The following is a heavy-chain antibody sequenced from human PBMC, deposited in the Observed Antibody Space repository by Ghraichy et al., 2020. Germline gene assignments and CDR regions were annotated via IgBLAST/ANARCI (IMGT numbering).Heavy chain of an antibody. J-gene: IGHJ6*02. Sequence: GGSLRLSCAASGFTFSSYGMHWVRQAPGKGLEWVAFIRYDGSNKYYADSVKGRFTISRDNSKNTLYLQMNSLRAEDTAVYYCAKDVLGSYGVLGYYYYGMDVWGQGTTVTVSS. CDR2: IRYDGSNK. D-gene: IGHD1-26*01. V-gene: IGHV3-30*02. CDR3: AKDVLGSYGVLGYYYYGMDV. CDR1: GFTFSSYG.